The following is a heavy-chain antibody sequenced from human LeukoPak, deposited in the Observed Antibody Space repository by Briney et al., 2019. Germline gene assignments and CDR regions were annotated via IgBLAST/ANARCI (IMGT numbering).Heavy chain of an antibody. V-gene: IGHV4-59*08. J-gene: IGHJ3*02. CDR3: ARHSTYYYDSSGYPRDAFDI. D-gene: IGHD3-22*01. Sequence: SETLSLTCTVSGDSISPYYWSWIRQSPGKGLVWIGYIYYSGSTNYNPSLKSRVTISVDMSKNQFSLILSSVTAADTALYYCARHSTYYYDSSGYPRDAFDIWGQATMVTVSS. CDR2: IYYSGST. CDR1: GDSISPYY.